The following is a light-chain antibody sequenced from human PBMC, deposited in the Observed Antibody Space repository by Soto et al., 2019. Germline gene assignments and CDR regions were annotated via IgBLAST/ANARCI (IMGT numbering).Light chain of an antibody. V-gene: IGKV3-15*01. J-gene: IGKJ4*01. CDR3: QQYNNWHLT. CDR2: GAS. CDR1: QSVSSN. Sequence: EIVMTQSPATLSESPGERATLSCRASQSVSSNLAWYQQKPGQAPRLLIYGASTRATGIPARFSGSGSGTEFTLTISSLQSEDFAVYYCQQYNNWHLTFGGGTKVEIK.